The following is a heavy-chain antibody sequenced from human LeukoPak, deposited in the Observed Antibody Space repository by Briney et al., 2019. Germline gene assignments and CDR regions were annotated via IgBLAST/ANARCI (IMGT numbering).Heavy chain of an antibody. J-gene: IGHJ6*03. V-gene: IGHV4-34*01. CDR2: INHSGST. CDR3: ARRRPAYYYGSGSYYINGYLDV. Sequence: SETLSLTCAVYGGSFSGYYWSWIRQPPGKGLEWIGEINHSGSTKYNPSLKSRVTFSVDTSKNQLSLKLSSVTAADTAVYYCARRRPAYYYGSGSYYINGYLDVWGKGTTVTISS. CDR1: GGSFSGYY. D-gene: IGHD3-10*01.